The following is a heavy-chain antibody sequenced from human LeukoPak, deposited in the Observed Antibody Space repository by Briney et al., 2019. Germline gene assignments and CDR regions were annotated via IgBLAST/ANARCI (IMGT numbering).Heavy chain of an antibody. CDR3: ARVAGIRVGVTSPFSY. CDR2: INPNSGGT. Sequence: ASVKVSCKASGYTFTGYYMHWVRQAPGQGLGWMGWINPNSGGTNYAQKFQGRVTMTRDTSISTAYMELSRLRSDDTAVYYCARVAGIRVGVTSPFSYWGQGTLVTVSS. CDR1: GYTFTGYY. J-gene: IGHJ4*02. V-gene: IGHV1-2*02. D-gene: IGHD1-26*01.